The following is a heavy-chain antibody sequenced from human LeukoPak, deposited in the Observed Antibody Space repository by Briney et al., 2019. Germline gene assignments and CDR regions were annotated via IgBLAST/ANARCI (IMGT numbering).Heavy chain of an antibody. CDR2: IYYSGSI. V-gene: IGHV4-31*03. Sequence: SETLSLTCTVSGGSISSGGYYWSWIRQHPGKGLEWIGYIYYSGSIYYNPSLKSRVTISVDTSKNQFSLKLSSVTAADTAVYYCARDSSSAYYYDSSGSSYYFDYWGQGTLVTVSS. D-gene: IGHD3-22*01. J-gene: IGHJ4*02. CDR1: GGSISSGGYY. CDR3: ARDSSSAYYYDSSGSSYYFDY.